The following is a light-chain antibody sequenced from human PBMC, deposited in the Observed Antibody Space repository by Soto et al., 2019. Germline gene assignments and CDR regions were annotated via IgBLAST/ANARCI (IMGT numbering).Light chain of an antibody. Sequence: QAVVTQEPSLTVSPGGTVTLTCGSSDGPVTSNHYPYWYQQRPGQVPRTLIYDTTNRQSWAPARFSGSLVGVKAALSLSGAQPEDEADYYCLLAYSGGRVFGGGTKVTVL. CDR2: DTT. CDR3: LLAYSGGRV. CDR1: DGPVTSNHY. V-gene: IGLV7-46*01. J-gene: IGLJ2*01.